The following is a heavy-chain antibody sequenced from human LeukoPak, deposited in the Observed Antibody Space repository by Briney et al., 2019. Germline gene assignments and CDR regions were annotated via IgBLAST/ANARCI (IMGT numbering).Heavy chain of an antibody. Sequence: PSETLSLTCAVYGGSFSSYYLSWIRQSPGKGLEWIGEINHSGSTNYNPSLKNRVTISVDTSKNQFSLKLSSVTTADTAVYYCARDKIVNFDYWGQGTLVTVSS. CDR1: GGSFSSYY. CDR2: INHSGST. J-gene: IGHJ4*02. V-gene: IGHV4-34*01. CDR3: ARDKIVNFDY. D-gene: IGHD2/OR15-2a*01.